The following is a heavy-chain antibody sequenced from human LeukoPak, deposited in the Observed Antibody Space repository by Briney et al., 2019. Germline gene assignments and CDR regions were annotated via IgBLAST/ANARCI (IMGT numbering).Heavy chain of an antibody. Sequence: GGSLRLSCAASGFTFSSYSMNWVRQAPGKGLEWVSYISSSSSTIYYADSVKGRFTISRDNAKNSLYLQMNSLRAEDTAVYYCARGPSMVRGVISYWGQGTLVTVSS. CDR1: GFTFSSYS. V-gene: IGHV3-48*04. CDR2: ISSSSSTI. CDR3: ARGPSMVRGVISY. J-gene: IGHJ4*02. D-gene: IGHD3-10*01.